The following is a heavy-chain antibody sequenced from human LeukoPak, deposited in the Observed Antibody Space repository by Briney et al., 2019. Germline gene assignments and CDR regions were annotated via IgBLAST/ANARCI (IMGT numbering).Heavy chain of an antibody. CDR3: ARDPPNTAMGYYFDY. CDR2: IYHSGST. J-gene: IGHJ4*02. CDR1: GGSISSGGYY. D-gene: IGHD5-18*01. V-gene: IGHV4-30-2*01. Sequence: SQTLSLTCTVSGGSISSGGYYWSWIRQPPGKGLEWIGYIYHSGSTYYNPSLKSRVTISVDRSKNQFSLKLSSVTAADTAVYYCARDPPNTAMGYYFDYWGQGTLVTVSS.